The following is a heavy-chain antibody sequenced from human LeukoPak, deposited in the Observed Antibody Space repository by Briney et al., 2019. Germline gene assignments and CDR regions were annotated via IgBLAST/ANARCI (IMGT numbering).Heavy chain of an antibody. Sequence: GGSLRLSCAASGFTFSSYAMSWVRQAPGKGLEWVSAISGSGGSTYYADSVKGRFTISRDNSKNTLYLQMNSLRAEDTAVYYCAKETTYYDFWSGYYEPGQFDYWGQGTLVTVSS. CDR2: ISGSGGST. CDR1: GFTFSSYA. CDR3: AKETTYYDFWSGYYEPGQFDY. D-gene: IGHD3-3*01. J-gene: IGHJ4*02. V-gene: IGHV3-23*01.